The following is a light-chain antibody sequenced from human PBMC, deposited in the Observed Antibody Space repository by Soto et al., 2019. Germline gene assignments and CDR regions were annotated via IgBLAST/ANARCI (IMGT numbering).Light chain of an antibody. CDR1: QSLLQSNGNNY. V-gene: IGKV2-28*01. J-gene: IGKJ2*01. CDR2: LGS. CDR3: MQALQTPYT. Sequence: DIVMTQSPLSLPVTPGEPASISCRSSQSLLQSNGNNYLDWYLQKPGQSPQLLVYLGSNRASGVPNRFSGSGSGTDFTLKISTVDAEDVGVYYCMQALQTPYTFGQGTKLEIK.